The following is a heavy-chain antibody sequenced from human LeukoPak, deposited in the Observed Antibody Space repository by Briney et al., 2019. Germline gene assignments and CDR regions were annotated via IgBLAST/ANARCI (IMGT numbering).Heavy chain of an antibody. CDR2: ISGSGGTT. D-gene: IGHD6-13*01. J-gene: IGHJ4*02. CDR1: GFTFSSYA. CDR3: AKPREYSSTWFGVDH. V-gene: IGHV3-23*01. Sequence: GGSLRLSCAASGFTFSSYAMSWVRQAPGKGLEWVSLISGSGGTTYYADSVKGRFTISRDNSKNTLFSQMYSLRAEDTAAYYCAKPREYSSTWFGVDHWGQGSLVTVSS.